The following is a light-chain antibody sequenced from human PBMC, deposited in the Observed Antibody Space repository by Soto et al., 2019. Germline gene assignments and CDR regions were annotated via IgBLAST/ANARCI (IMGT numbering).Light chain of an antibody. V-gene: IGKV1-39*01. CDR2: AAS. Sequence: DIQMTQSPPSLSASVGDKVTIACRASQRISNYVNWYQQKPGRAPKLLIYAASRLQSGVPSRFSGGGSGTDFTLTVSSLQAEDFATYYCQQSYSTLTWTFGQGTKVEI. CDR3: QQSYSTLTWT. CDR1: QRISNY. J-gene: IGKJ1*01.